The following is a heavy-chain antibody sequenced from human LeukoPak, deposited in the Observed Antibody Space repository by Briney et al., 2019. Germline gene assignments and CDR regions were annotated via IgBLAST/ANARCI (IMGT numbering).Heavy chain of an antibody. V-gene: IGHV3-23*01. CDR1: GFTFSSYA. CDR3: AKELSFYYGSGYS. Sequence: PGGSLRLSCAASGFTFSSYAMSWVRQAPGKGLEWVSSISNSGGSTYYADSVKGRFTISRDNSKNTLYLQMNSLRADETAVYYCAKELSFYYGSGYSWGQGTLVTVSS. J-gene: IGHJ4*02. D-gene: IGHD3-10*01. CDR2: ISNSGGST.